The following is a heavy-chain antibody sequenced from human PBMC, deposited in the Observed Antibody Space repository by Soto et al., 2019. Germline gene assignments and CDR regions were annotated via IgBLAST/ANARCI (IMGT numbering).Heavy chain of an antibody. CDR2: INPRTGST. V-gene: IGHV1-46*01. Sequence: QGQLVQSGADVKKPGTSVKVSCKAAGYSFTNYCMYWVRQAPGQGLEWMGMINPRTGSTRYAQKFQDRVTLTRDTSTITVYMELSTLISDDTAVYYCARDGGLLTASWHYDLWGPGTLVTVSS. J-gene: IGHJ2*01. CDR3: ARDGGLLTASWHYDL. CDR1: GYSFTNYC. D-gene: IGHD2-15*01.